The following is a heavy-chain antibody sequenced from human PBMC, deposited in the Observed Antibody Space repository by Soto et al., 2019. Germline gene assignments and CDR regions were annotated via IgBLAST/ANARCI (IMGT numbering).Heavy chain of an antibody. J-gene: IGHJ4*02. D-gene: IGHD2-15*01. CDR2: IYSGGST. CDR1: GFTVSSNY. CDR3: ASGYCSGGSCYPYYFDY. V-gene: IGHV3-66*01. Sequence: GGSLRLSCAASGFTVSSNYMSWVRQAPGKGLEWVSVIYSGGSTYYADSVKGRFTISRDNSKSTLYLQMNSLRAEDTAVYYCASGYCSGGSCYPYYFDYWGQGILVTVSS.